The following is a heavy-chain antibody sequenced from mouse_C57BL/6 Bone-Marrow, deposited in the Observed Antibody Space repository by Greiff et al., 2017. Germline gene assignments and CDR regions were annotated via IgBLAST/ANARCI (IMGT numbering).Heavy chain of an antibody. D-gene: IGHD1-1*01. CDR3: ARRDTVVAKRYFDV. Sequence: QVQLQQSGPELVKPGASVKLSCKASGYTFTSYDINWVKQRPGQGLERIGWIYPRDGSTKYNEKFKGKATLTVDTSSSTAYMELHSLTSEDSAVYFCARRDTVVAKRYFDVWGTGTTVTVSS. CDR1: GYTFTSYD. J-gene: IGHJ1*03. CDR2: IYPRDGST. V-gene: IGHV1-85*01.